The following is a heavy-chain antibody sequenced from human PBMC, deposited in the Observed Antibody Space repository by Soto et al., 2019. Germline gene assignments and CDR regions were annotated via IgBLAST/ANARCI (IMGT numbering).Heavy chain of an antibody. Sequence: QVQLQESGPGLVKPSETLSLTCIVSGGSISNYYWSWIRQPPGKGLEWIGYIYYSGSTNYNPSLTSRITISVDTPKNQFSLKLSSVTAADTAVYSCARHRYRYGVYSFDYWGQGTLVTVSS. J-gene: IGHJ4*02. V-gene: IGHV4-59*08. D-gene: IGHD5-18*01. CDR1: GGSISNYY. CDR3: ARHRYRYGVYSFDY. CDR2: IYYSGST.